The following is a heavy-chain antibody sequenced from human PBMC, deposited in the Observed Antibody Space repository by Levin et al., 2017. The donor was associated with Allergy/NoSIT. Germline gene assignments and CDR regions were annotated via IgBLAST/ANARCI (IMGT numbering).Heavy chain of an antibody. CDR3: AKDLYVVVTALDSWFDP. D-gene: IGHD2-21*02. Sequence: GGSLRLSCELSSRGFATHWVRQAPGKGLEWVALIKHGRDYDYYSESVQGRFTVSRDKSTSTVSLQMNSLRADDTAIYYCAKDLYVVVTALDSWFDPWGQGTRVNVSS. V-gene: IGHV3-30-3*02. J-gene: IGHJ5*02. CDR2: IKHGRDYD. CDR1: SSRGFA.